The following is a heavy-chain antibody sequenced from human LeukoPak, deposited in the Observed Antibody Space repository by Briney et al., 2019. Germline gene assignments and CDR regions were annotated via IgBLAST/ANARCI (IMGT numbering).Heavy chain of an antibody. J-gene: IGHJ3*02. CDR2: IYLGDSDH. CDR1: GSLFTNYW. CDR3: AKQRSGIEVAGNSYDS. D-gene: IGHD6-19*01. Sequence: GGSPETSRQGPGSLFTNYWIGRVPPIPGKGLEWIGIIYLGDSDHSYRPPFQCQVTMSADKSISTAYLQWSSLKASDTAMYYCAKQRSGIEVAGNSYDSWGQGTMVTVSS. V-gene: IGHV5-51*01.